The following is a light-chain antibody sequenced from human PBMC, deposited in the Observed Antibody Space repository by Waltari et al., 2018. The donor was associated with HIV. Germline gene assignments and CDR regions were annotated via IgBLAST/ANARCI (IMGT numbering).Light chain of an antibody. CDR3: SSYRSSSTWV. V-gene: IGLV2-14*03. CDR1: SRDVGGYNY. Sequence: QSALTQPASVSGSPGQSITISCTGPSRDVGGYNYVSWSQQHPGKAPKLMIYDVSNRPSGVSNRFSGSKSGNTASLTISGLQAEDEADYYCSSYRSSSTWVFGGGTKLTVL. CDR2: DVS. J-gene: IGLJ3*02.